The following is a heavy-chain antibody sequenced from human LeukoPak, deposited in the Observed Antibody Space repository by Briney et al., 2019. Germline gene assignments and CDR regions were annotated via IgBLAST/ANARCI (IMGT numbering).Heavy chain of an antibody. V-gene: IGHV4-4*02. D-gene: IGHD1-26*01. CDR1: GGSISSSNW. CDR2: IYTSGST. CDR3: ARDLPIVGATSGWFDP. J-gene: IGHJ5*02. Sequence: PSGTLSLTCAVSGGSISSSNWWSWVRQPPGKGLEWIGRIYTSGSTNYNPSLKSRVTISVDTSKNQFSLKLSSVTAADTAVYYCARDLPIVGATSGWFDPWGQGTLVTVSS.